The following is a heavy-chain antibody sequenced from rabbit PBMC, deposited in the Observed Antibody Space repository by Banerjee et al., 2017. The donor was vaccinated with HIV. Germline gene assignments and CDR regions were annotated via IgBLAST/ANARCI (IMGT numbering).Heavy chain of an antibody. CDR3: ARVSSGWGINL. D-gene: IGHD4-1*01. J-gene: IGHJ4*01. Sequence: QEQLVESGGGLVTLGGSLKLSCKASGIDFSSYGISWVRQAPGKGLEWIACIYTSSGSTWYASWANGRFTISSHNAQNTLYLQLNSLTAADTATYFCARVSSGWGINLWGQGTLVTVS. CDR1: GIDFSSYG. V-gene: IGHV1S43*01. CDR2: IYTSSGST.